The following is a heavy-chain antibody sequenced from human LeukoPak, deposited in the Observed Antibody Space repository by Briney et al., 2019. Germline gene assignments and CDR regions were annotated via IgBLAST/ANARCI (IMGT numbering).Heavy chain of an antibody. J-gene: IGHJ2*01. V-gene: IGHV4-39*07. CDR3: ARYPYSSSWYGPSGWYFDL. D-gene: IGHD6-13*01. Sequence: PSETLSLTCTVSGDSISSSSYFWGWLRQPPGKGLEWIGSIYYTGSTDYTPSLKSRATISADTSKDQFSLKLSSVTAADTAVYYCARYPYSSSWYGPSGWYFDLWGRGTLVTVSS. CDR1: GDSISSSSYF. CDR2: IYYTGST.